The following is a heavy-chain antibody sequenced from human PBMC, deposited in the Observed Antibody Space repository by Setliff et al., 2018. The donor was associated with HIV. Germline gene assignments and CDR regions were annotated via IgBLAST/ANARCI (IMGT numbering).Heavy chain of an antibody. J-gene: IGHJ4*02. V-gene: IGHV3-30*18. CDR1: GFTFSSYG. CDR2: ISYDGSNK. Sequence: GGSLRLSCAASGFTFSSYGMHWVRQAPGKGLEWVAVISYDGSNKYYADSVKGRFTISRDNSKNTLYLQMNSLRAEDTAVYYCAKDQYDYVWGSYLTCDYWGQGTLVTVSS. D-gene: IGHD3-16*02. CDR3: AKDQYDYVWGSYLTCDY.